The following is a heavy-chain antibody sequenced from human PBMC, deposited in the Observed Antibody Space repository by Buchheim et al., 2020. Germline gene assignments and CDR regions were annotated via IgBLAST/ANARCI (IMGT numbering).Heavy chain of an antibody. CDR3: ARAYYGGGFDY. Sequence: QVQLVESGGGVVQPGRSLRLSCAASGFTFSSYAMHWVRQAPGKGLEWVAVISYEGSNKYYADSVKGRFTISRDNSKTTLYLQMNSLRAEDTAVYYCARAYYGGGFDYWGQGTL. CDR2: ISYEGSNK. V-gene: IGHV3-30-3*01. D-gene: IGHD4-23*01. J-gene: IGHJ4*02. CDR1: GFTFSSYA.